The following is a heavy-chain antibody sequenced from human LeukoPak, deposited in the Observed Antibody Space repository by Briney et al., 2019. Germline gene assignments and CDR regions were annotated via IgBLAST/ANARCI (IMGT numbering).Heavy chain of an antibody. CDR2: VSSSSSFI. Sequence: PGGSLRLSCAASGFTFSSYSMIWVRQAPGKGLEWVSYVSSSSSFIYYADSVKGRFTISRDNAKNSLYMQMNSLRAEDTAVYVCARDSGLHHYGDPFDYWRQGTLVTVSS. V-gene: IGHV3-48*01. CDR1: GFTFSSYS. J-gene: IGHJ4*02. D-gene: IGHD4-17*01. CDR3: ARDSGLHHYGDPFDY.